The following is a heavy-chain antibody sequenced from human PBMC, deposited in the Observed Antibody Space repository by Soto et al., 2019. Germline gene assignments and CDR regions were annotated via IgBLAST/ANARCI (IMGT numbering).Heavy chain of an antibody. CDR2: ISGSGGST. D-gene: IGHD5-12*01. CDR1: GFNFSSYA. CDR3: AKAGDGYNYYFDY. Sequence: GRSLRLSCAASGFNFSSYAMSWVRQAPGKGLEWVSAISGSGGSTYYADSVKGRFTISRDNSKNTLYLQMNSLRAEDTAVYYCAKAGDGYNYYFDYWGQGTLVTVSS. V-gene: IGHV3-23*01. J-gene: IGHJ4*02.